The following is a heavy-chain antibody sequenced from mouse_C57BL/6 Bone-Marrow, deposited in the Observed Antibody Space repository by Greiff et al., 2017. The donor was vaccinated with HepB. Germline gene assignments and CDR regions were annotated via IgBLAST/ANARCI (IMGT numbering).Heavy chain of an antibody. J-gene: IGHJ1*03. CDR3: AREGITTVGWYFDV. D-gene: IGHD1-1*01. CDR2: INPDSSTI. Sequence: EVKLMESGGGLVQPGGSLKLSCAASGIDFSRYWMSWVRRAPGKGLEWIGEINPDSSTINYAPSLKDKFIISRDNAKNTLYLQMSKVRSEDTALYYCAREGITTVGWYFDVWGTGTTVTVSS. CDR1: GIDFSRYW. V-gene: IGHV4-1*01.